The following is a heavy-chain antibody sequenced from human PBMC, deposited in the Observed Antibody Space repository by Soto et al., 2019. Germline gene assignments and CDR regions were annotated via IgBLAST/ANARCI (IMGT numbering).Heavy chain of an antibody. Sequence: LRLSCATSGFTFNTYPMTWVRQAPGKGLEWVSSISSAAGRTSSYADSVKGGFAISRDFSDNTVYLQMNNLRVDDTAVYFCAKGVLSFHYGMEVWSQGTTVTVSS. CDR1: GFTFNTYP. J-gene: IGHJ6*02. CDR2: ISSAAGRTS. CDR3: AKGVLSFHYGMEV. D-gene: IGHD3-10*01. V-gene: IGHV3-23*01.